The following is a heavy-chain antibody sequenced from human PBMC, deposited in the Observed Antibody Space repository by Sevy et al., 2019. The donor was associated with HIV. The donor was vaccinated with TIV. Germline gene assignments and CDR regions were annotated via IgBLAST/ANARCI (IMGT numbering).Heavy chain of an antibody. D-gene: IGHD2-15*01. V-gene: IGHV3-53*01. Sequence: GGSLRLSCVVSGFYIRSNYMSWVRQAPGKGLQWVSHIYAWGPAYYADSVKGRFTFSRDDSKNTVSLQMRSLRVEDSAVYYCASEYCSRGSCFFDYWGQGIQVTVSS. CDR3: ASEYCSRGSCFFDY. CDR2: IYAWGPA. CDR1: GFYIRSNY. J-gene: IGHJ4*02.